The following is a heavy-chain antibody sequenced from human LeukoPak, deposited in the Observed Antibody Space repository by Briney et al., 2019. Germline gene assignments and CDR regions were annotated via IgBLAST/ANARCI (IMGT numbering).Heavy chain of an antibody. CDR1: GFTFSSNW. CDR3: ARRYYDFSWVQTHLSDFDY. Sequence: PGGSLRLSCAASGFTFSSNWMHWVRQVPGKGLVWVANIKQDGSEKYSVSSVKGRFTFTRDNAKYPLYLQMNSLRAEDTAVYYCARRYYDFSWVQTHLSDFDYWGQGTLVTVSS. D-gene: IGHD3-3*01. V-gene: IGHV3-7*01. CDR2: IKQDGSEK. J-gene: IGHJ4*02.